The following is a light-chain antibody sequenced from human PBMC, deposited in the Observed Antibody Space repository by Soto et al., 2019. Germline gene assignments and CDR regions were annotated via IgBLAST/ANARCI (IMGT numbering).Light chain of an antibody. J-gene: IGKJ4*01. Sequence: IQLTQSPSSLSASVGDRVTITCRASQGISSYLGWYQQKPGKAPNLLIYAASTLQSGVPGRFRGRGSETEFTLTITYLQPEDVATYYCQQGYSIHALTFGGGPKV. CDR3: QQGYSIHALT. V-gene: IGKV1-39*01. CDR2: AAS. CDR1: QGISSY.